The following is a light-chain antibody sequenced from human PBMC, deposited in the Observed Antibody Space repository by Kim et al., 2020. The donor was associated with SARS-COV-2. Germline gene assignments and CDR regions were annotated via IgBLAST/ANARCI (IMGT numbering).Light chain of an antibody. CDR3: AAWDNSLEGWV. CDR1: RSNIGSNA. CDR2: NDY. Sequence: GQRVAISCSGSRSNIGSNAVNWYQQVPGTAPKLLIYNDYRRPSGVPDRMSGSKSGTSASLAIGGLQSEDEAHYYCAAWDNSLEGWVFGGGTQLTVL. J-gene: IGLJ3*02. V-gene: IGLV1-44*01.